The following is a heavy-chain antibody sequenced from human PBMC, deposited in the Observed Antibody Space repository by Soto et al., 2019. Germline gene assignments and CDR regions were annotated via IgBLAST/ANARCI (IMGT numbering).Heavy chain of an antibody. D-gene: IGHD1-26*01. CDR2: IYYSGST. V-gene: IGHV4-59*02. CDR1: GFTVSSNY. CDR3: ARGEFSGDYFDY. J-gene: IGHJ4*02. Sequence: GSLRLSCAASGFTVSSNYMSWVRQAPGKGLEWIGYIYYSGSTNYNPSLKSRVTISVDTSKNQFSLKLSSVTAADTAVYYCARGEFSGDYFDYWGQGTLVTVSS.